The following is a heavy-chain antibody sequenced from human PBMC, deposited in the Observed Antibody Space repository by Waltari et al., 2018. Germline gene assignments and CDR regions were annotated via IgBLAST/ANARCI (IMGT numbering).Heavy chain of an antibody. CDR2: IYWDDDK. Sequence: QITLKESGPTLVKPTQTLTLPCTFSGFSPSTSGVGVVLLRQPPGKALEWLAFIYWDDDKRYSPSLKSRLTISKDTSKNQVVLTMTNMDPVDTAKYYCAHRARGYYRFDYWGQGTLVTVSS. D-gene: IGHD3-3*01. J-gene: IGHJ4*02. CDR3: AHRARGYYRFDY. V-gene: IGHV2-5*02. CDR1: GFSPSTSGVG.